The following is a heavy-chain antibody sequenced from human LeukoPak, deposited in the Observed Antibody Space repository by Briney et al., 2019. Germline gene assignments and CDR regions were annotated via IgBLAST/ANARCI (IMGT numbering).Heavy chain of an antibody. Sequence: GGSLRLSCAASGFTFSSYWMSWVRQAPGKGLEWVANIKQDGSEKYYVDSVKGRFTISRDNAKNSLYLQMNSLRAEDTAVYYCARDLGGPPAIAVAVLGDAFDIWGQGTMVTVSS. J-gene: IGHJ3*02. CDR3: ARDLGGPPAIAVAVLGDAFDI. D-gene: IGHD6-19*01. V-gene: IGHV3-7*01. CDR2: IKQDGSEK. CDR1: GFTFSSYW.